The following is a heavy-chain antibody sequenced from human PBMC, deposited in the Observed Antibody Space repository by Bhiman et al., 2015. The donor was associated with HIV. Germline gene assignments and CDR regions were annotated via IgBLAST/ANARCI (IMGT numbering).Heavy chain of an antibody. V-gene: IGHV3-7*04. CDR3: ARGSSSSLSAERFDP. D-gene: IGHD6-6*01. J-gene: IGHJ5*02. CDR1: GFTFSSFW. CDR2: IKYDGSEK. Sequence: EVQLVESGGGLVQPGESLRLSCAASGFTFSSFWMSWVRQAPGKGLQWVANIKYDGSEKYYVGSVKGRFTVSRDNAKNSLYLQMNSLRAEDTAVYYCARGSSSSLSAERFDPWGQGTLVTVSS.